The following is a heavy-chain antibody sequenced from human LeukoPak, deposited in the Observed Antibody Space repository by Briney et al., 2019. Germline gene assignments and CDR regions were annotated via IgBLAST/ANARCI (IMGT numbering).Heavy chain of an antibody. Sequence: SETLSLTCTVSGGSISSYYWSWIRQPPGKGLEWIGYINYSGSTNYNPSLKSRVTISVDTSKNQFSLKLSSVTAADTAVYYCARELAGTTDWGQGTLVTVSS. CDR3: ARELAGTTD. CDR2: INYSGST. D-gene: IGHD6-19*01. J-gene: IGHJ4*02. CDR1: GGSISSYY. V-gene: IGHV4-59*01.